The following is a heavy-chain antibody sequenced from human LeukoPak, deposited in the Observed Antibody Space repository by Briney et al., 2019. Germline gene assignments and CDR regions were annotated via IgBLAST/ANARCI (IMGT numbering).Heavy chain of an antibody. CDR2: ISASGGST. Sequence: GGSLRLSCAASGFTFSSSAMSWVRQVPGKGLEWVSGISASGGSTYYADSVRGRFTISRDNSKNTLYVQMDSLRDEDTAVYYCAKGQRWESPHYLDSWGQGTLVTVSS. J-gene: IGHJ4*02. V-gene: IGHV3-23*01. CDR3: AKGQRWESPHYLDS. CDR1: GFTFSSSA. D-gene: IGHD1-26*01.